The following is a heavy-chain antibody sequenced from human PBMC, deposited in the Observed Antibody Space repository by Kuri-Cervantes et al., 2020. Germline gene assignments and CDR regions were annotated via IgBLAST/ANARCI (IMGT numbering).Heavy chain of an antibody. D-gene: IGHD6-19*01. V-gene: IGHV3-48*01. J-gene: IGHJ3*02. CDR3: ARVSSGWWLSYDAFDI. CDR2: ISSSSSTI. Sequence: GGSLRLSCAASGFTFSSYSMNWVRQAPGKGLEWVSYISSSSSTIYYADSVKGRFTISRDNSKNTLYLQTNSLRAEDTAVYYCARVSSGWWLSYDAFDIWGQGTMVTVSS. CDR1: GFTFSSYS.